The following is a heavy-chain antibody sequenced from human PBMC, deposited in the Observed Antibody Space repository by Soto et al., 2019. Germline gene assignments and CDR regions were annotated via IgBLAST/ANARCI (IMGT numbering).Heavy chain of an antibody. CDR3: TRPSSHDYGGT. CDR2: IKPGGGGP. D-gene: IGHD5-12*01. V-gene: IGHV1-46*01. J-gene: IGHJ4*02. Sequence: QVQLVQAGAEVQKPGASVKVSCKPTGYPFTDSSIHWVRQAPGQGLQWMGMIKPGGGGPVYAQECQGRVIMTGDTSSSTVYMELSRLRSEDTATYYCTRPSSHDYGGTWGQGTLVTVSS. CDR1: GYPFTDSS.